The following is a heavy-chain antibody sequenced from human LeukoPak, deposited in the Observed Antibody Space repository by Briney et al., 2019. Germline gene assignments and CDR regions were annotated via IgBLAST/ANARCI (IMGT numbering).Heavy chain of an antibody. CDR1: GYTFTGHY. J-gene: IGHJ5*02. CDR2: INPNSGGT. Sequence: GASVNVSCKASGYTFTGHYVHWVRQAPGQGLEWMGWINPNSGGTKYVQKFQGRVTLTRDTSISTAYMELSSLRSDDTAVYYCARDPNDRSDWVANWFDPWGQGTLVTVSS. D-gene: IGHD3-22*01. CDR3: ARDPNDRSDWVANWFDP. V-gene: IGHV1-2*02.